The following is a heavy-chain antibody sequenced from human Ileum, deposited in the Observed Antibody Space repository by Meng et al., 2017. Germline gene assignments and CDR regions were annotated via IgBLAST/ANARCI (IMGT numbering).Heavy chain of an antibody. CDR1: GASFTTSHYQ. V-gene: IGHV4-61*01. Sequence: QEQLPGSGPGLVSPSETFSLSCTVSGASFTTSHYQWGWIRQPPGKGLEWIGYASTNYNPSLKSRLTISLDTSKNQVSLKLTSVTAADTAVYYCARDHWGSLDYWGQGILVTVSS. D-gene: IGHD7-27*01. J-gene: IGHJ4*02. CDR2: AST. CDR3: ARDHWGSLDY.